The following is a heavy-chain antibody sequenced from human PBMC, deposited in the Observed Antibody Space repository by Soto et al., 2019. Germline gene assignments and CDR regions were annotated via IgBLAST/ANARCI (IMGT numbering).Heavy chain of an antibody. CDR1: GFTFSSYA. CDR3: AKDRSSTSCDAFDN. CDR2: INSRGGST. J-gene: IGHJ4*02. V-gene: IGHV3-23*01. D-gene: IGHD2-2*01. Sequence: EVQLLESGGGLVQPGGSLRLSCAASGFTFSSYAMSWVRQAPGKGLEWVSAINSRGGSTYYADSVKGRFTISRDSSKNTLYQQMNSLRAEYTAVYYCAKDRSSTSCDAFDNWGQGTLVTVPS.